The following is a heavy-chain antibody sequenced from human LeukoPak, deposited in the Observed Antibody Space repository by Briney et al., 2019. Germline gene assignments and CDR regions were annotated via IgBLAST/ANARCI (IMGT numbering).Heavy chain of an antibody. Sequence: GASVKVSCKASGYTFTSYDINWVRQATGQGLEWMGWMNPNSANTGYAQKFQGRVTMTRNTSISTAYMELGSLRSEDTAVYYCARLASSSWPLYYYYGMGVWGQGTTVTVSS. CDR3: ARLASSSWPLYYYYGMGV. CDR1: GYTFTSYD. V-gene: IGHV1-8*01. CDR2: MNPNSANT. J-gene: IGHJ6*02. D-gene: IGHD6-13*01.